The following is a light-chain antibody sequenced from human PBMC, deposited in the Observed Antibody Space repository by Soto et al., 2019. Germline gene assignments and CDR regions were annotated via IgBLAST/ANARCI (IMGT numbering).Light chain of an antibody. CDR1: QSLVYSDGRTY. V-gene: IGKV2-30*01. CDR2: KVF. CDR3: MQGTDWPWT. J-gene: IGKJ2*02. Sequence: DVVMTQSPVSLAVTPGQPASFSCRSSQSLVYSDGRTYLNWFHQRPCQSPRLIVHKVFILDSGVPGRFSGGGSGSDFTLTISSVEADDVGVYYCMQGTDWPWTFGQGTRLVIK.